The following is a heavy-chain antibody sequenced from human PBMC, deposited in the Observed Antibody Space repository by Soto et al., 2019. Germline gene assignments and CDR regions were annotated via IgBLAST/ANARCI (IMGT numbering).Heavy chain of an antibody. D-gene: IGHD2-8*01. J-gene: IGHJ4*02. V-gene: IGHV3-30*18. Sequence: SLRLSCAASGFTFSSYGMHWVRQAPGKGLEWVAVISYDGSNKYYADSVKGRFTISRDNSKNTLYLQMNSLRAEDTAVYYCAKDPSANGYFDYWGQGTLVTVSS. CDR1: GFTFSSYG. CDR2: ISYDGSNK. CDR3: AKDPSANGYFDY.